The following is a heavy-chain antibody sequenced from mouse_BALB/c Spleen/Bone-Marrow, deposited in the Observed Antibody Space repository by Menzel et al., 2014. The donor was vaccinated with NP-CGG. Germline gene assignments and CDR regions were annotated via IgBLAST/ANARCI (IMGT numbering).Heavy chain of an antibody. CDR2: ISSGGGST. D-gene: IGHD1-1*01. V-gene: IGHV5-12-1*01. CDR3: VREVLRDYFDY. Sequence: EVQRVESGGGLVKPGGSLKLSCAASGFAFSSYDMSWVRQTPEKRLEWVAYISSGGGSTYYPDTVKGRFTISRDNAKNTLYLQMSSLKSEDTAMYYCVREVLRDYFDYWGQGTTLTVSS. J-gene: IGHJ2*01. CDR1: GFAFSSYD.